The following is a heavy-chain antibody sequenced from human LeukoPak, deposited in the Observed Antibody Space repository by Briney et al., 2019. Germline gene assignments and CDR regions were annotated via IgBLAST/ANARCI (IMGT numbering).Heavy chain of an antibody. D-gene: IGHD6-13*01. J-gene: IGHJ6*03. CDR2: IYYSGST. V-gene: IGHV4-59*01. CDR1: GGSISSYY. Sequence: SETLSLTCTVSGGSISSYYWSWIRQPPGKGLEWIGYIYYSGSTNYNPSLKSRVTISVDTSKNQFSLKLRSVTAADTAVYYCARDGQSSSWYYGLTERHYYYYMDVWGKGTTVTVSS. CDR3: ARDGQSSSWYYGLTERHYYYYMDV.